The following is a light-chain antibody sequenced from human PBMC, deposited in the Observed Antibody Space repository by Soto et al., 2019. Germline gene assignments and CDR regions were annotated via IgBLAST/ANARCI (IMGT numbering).Light chain of an antibody. CDR1: QGISSW. V-gene: IGKV1-12*01. J-gene: IGKJ4*01. Sequence: QMTPSPSSVSASVGDRVTITCRARQGISSWLAWYQQKPGKAPNLLIHTASSLQSGLPSRFSGHGSGTHFTLTISNLQPEDCSPYYCQQANSFPHTFGGGTKVEIK. CDR3: QQANSFPHT. CDR2: TAS.